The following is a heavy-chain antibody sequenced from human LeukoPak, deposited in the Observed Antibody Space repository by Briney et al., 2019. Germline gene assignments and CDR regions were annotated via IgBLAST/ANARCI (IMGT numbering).Heavy chain of an antibody. J-gene: IGHJ4*02. CDR3: ARDRGDYGFDY. Sequence: SETLSLTCTVSGGSISSSSYYWGWIRQPPGKGLEWIGRIYTSGNTNYNPSLKSRVTMSVDTSKTQFSLKVSSVTAADTAVYYCARDRGDYGFDYWGQGTLVTVSS. CDR2: IYTSGNT. CDR1: GGSISSSSYY. D-gene: IGHD4-17*01. V-gene: IGHV4-39*07.